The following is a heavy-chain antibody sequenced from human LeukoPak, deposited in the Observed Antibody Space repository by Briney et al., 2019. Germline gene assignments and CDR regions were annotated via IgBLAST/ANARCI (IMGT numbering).Heavy chain of an antibody. J-gene: IGHJ4*02. V-gene: IGHV4-59*01. CDR2: IYYSGST. CDR1: GGSNSSYY. Sequence: PSETLSLTCTVSGGSNSSYYWSWIRQPPGKGLEWIGYIYYSGSTNYNPSLKSRVTISVDTSKNQFSLKLSSVTAADTAVYYCARVRVDYFDYWGQGTLVTVSS. D-gene: IGHD3-3*01. CDR3: ARVRVDYFDY.